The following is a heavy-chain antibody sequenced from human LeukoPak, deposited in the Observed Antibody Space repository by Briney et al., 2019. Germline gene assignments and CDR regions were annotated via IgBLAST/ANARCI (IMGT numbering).Heavy chain of an antibody. V-gene: IGHV4-39*01. D-gene: IGHD3-10*01. Sequence: SETQSLTCTVSGGSISSSSYYWGWIRQPPGKGLEWIGNIYYSGSTYYNPSLKSRVTISVDTSKNQLSLKLSSVTAADTAVYYCARRIYGSGIRWGQGTLVTVSS. CDR2: IYYSGST. CDR1: GGSISSSSYY. CDR3: ARRIYGSGIR. J-gene: IGHJ4*02.